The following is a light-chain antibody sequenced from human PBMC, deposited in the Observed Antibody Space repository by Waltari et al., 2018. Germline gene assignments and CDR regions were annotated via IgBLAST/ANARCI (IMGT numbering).Light chain of an antibody. J-gene: IGKJ3*01. CDR1: QSPLHSKGYTY. V-gene: IGKV2-28*01. Sequence: EIVLTHCLLSLSVTPGEPASITCRSSQSPLHSKGYTYSDWCLQKPGQSPQLLLYSGSNRSSGVPDRFSVTGSGTDFTLKIIRVGAEDVGVFYCRQALHAPRTFDPGTKVDI. CDR2: SGS. CDR3: RQALHAPRT.